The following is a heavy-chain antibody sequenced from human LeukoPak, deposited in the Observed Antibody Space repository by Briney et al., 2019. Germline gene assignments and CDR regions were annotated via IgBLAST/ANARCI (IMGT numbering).Heavy chain of an antibody. CDR3: ARERDGRFFDY. CDR1: GLIFRSYW. D-gene: IGHD5-24*01. CDR2: INQDGSEK. V-gene: IGHV3-7*01. Sequence: QTGGSLRLSCAVPGLIFRSYWMSWVRQAPGKGLEWVANINQDGSEKYFVDSVKGRFTISRDNAKNSLHLQMNTLRAEDTAVYYCARERDGRFFDYWGQGTLVTVSS. J-gene: IGHJ4*02.